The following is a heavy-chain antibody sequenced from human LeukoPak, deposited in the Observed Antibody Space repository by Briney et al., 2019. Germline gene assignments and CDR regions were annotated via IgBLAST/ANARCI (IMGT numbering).Heavy chain of an antibody. J-gene: IGHJ4*02. CDR3: ARVSDYYDSRMD. CDR2: IYHSGST. Sequence: SETLSLTCTVSGGSISSSAYYWGWIRQPPGKGLEWIGSIYHSGSTYYNPSLKSRVTISVDTSKNQFSLKLSSVTAADTAVYYCARVSDYYDSRMDWGQGTLVTVSS. V-gene: IGHV4-39*07. D-gene: IGHD3-22*01. CDR1: GGSISSSAYY.